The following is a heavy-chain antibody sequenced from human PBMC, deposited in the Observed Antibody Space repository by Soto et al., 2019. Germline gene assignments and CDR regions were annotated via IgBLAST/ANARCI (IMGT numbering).Heavy chain of an antibody. CDR1: GFTFTSSA. CDR3: AAEGQIDDAFDI. CDR2: IVVGSGNT. Sequence: SVKVSCKASGFTFTSSAVQWVRQARGQRLEWIGWIVVGSGNTNCAQKFQERVTITRDMSTSTAYMELSSLRSEDTAVYYCAAEGQIDDAFDIWGQGTMVTVSS. J-gene: IGHJ3*02. V-gene: IGHV1-58*01.